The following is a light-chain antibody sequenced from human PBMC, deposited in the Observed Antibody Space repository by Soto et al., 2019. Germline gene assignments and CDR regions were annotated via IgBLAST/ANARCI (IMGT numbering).Light chain of an antibody. CDR3: QQSDSSPLT. Sequence: DIQMTQSPSSLSASVGDRVTITCRASQSISNYLNWYQQKPGKAPKLLIYAASSLQSGVPSRFSGSGSGTDFTLTISSLQPEDFATYYCQQSDSSPLTFGGGTNVE. CDR1: QSISNY. CDR2: AAS. J-gene: IGKJ4*01. V-gene: IGKV1-39*01.